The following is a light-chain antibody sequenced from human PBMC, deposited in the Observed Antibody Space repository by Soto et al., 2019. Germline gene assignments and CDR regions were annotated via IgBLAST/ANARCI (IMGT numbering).Light chain of an antibody. V-gene: IGKV1-5*03. CDR1: QSISSW. Sequence: DIQMTQSPSTLSASVGDRVTITCRASQSISSWLAWYQQKPGKAPKLLIYKASSLESGVPSRFSGSGSGTEFTLTISSLQPDDFAGYYWQQYNSYPLTFGPGTKVDIK. CDR3: QQYNSYPLT. CDR2: KAS. J-gene: IGKJ3*01.